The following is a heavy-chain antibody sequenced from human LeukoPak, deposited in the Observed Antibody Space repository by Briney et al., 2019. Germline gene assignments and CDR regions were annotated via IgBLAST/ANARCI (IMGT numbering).Heavy chain of an antibody. D-gene: IGHD6-13*01. CDR3: ASLRRAAGQIYDY. J-gene: IGHJ4*02. V-gene: IGHV1-69*05. CDR2: IIPIFGTA. Sequence: SVKVSCKASGGTFSSYAISWVRQAPGQGLEWMGRIIPIFGTANYAQKFQGRVTITTDESTSTAYMELGSLRSEDTAVYYCASLRRAAGQIYDYWGQGTLVTVSS. CDR1: GGTFSSYA.